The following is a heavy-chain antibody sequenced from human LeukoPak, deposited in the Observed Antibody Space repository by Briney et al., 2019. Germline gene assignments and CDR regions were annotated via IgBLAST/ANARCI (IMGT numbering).Heavy chain of an antibody. CDR1: GFRFTTSW. V-gene: IGHV5-51*01. D-gene: IGHD5-18*01. Sequence: GESLKISCKVSGFRFTTSWIGWVRPMPGKGLEWMGIIYPGDSDARYSPSFQGQVTISADKSISTASLQWSSLMASDTAMYYCAVGYRNGYLDYWGQGTLVTVAS. J-gene: IGHJ4*02. CDR3: AVGYRNGYLDY. CDR2: IYPGDSDA.